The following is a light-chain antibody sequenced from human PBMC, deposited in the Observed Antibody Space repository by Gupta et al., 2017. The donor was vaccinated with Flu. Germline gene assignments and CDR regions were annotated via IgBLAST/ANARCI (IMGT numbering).Light chain of an antibody. J-gene: IGKJ1*01. CDR3: QQDNSFPWT. CDR1: QSISSW. Sequence: ITMLPSPSTLSASVGDRVTITCRASQSISSWLAWYQQKPGKAPKLLIYNASSLKSGVPSRFSGSGSGTEFTLTISSLQPDDFATYYCQQDNSFPWTFGQGTKVEIK. V-gene: IGKV1-5*03. CDR2: NAS.